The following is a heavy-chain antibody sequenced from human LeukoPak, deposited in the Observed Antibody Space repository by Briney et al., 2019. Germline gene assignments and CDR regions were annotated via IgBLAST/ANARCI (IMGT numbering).Heavy chain of an antibody. CDR3: ARGQAYSSSWYGY. Sequence: ASVKVSCKASGYTFTSYDINWVRQAAGQGLEWMGWMNPNSGNTGYAQKFQGRVTITRNTSISTAYMELSSLRSEDTAVYYCARGQAYSSSWYGYWGQGTLVTVSS. J-gene: IGHJ4*02. V-gene: IGHV1-8*03. CDR2: MNPNSGNT. D-gene: IGHD6-13*01. CDR1: GYTFTSYD.